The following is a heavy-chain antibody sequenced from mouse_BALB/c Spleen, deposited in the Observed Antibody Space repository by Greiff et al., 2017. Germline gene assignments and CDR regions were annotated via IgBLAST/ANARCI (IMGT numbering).Heavy chain of an antibody. CDR2: IDPANGNT. CDR1: GFNIKDTY. CDR3: ARELPLYAMDY. J-gene: IGHJ4*01. Sequence: VQLQQSGAELVKPGASVKLSCTASGFNIKDTYMHWVKQRPEQGLEWIGRIDPANGNTKYDPKFQGKATITADTSSNTAYLQLSSLTSEDTAVYYCARELPLYAMDYWGQGTSVTVAS. V-gene: IGHV14-3*02. D-gene: IGHD2-1*01.